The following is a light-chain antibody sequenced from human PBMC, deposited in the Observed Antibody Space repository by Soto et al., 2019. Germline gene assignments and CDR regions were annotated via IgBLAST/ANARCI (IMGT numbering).Light chain of an antibody. CDR2: ATS. J-gene: IGKJ2*03. Sequence: EIVLTQSPGTLSLSLGERATLSCRASQSVSSNYLAWYQHKPGQAPRLLIYATSSRATGILDRFSGSGSGTDFTLTISRLEPEDFAVYYCQQYGNSPRYSFGQGTKLEIK. CDR1: QSVSSNY. CDR3: QQYGNSPRYS. V-gene: IGKV3-20*01.